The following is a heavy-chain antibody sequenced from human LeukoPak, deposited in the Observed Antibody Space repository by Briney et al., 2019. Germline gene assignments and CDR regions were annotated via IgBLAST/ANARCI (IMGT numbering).Heavy chain of an antibody. J-gene: IGHJ6*03. CDR2: IQDDESNK. CDR1: GFIFSSFG. CDR3: AKQMVERPHYYYMDV. V-gene: IGHV3-30*02. D-gene: IGHD2-15*01. Sequence: GGSLRLSCAASGFIFSSFGMHWVRQTPGKGLEWVAFIQDDESNKFYADSVKGRFTISRDNSKNTLFLQMNSLRPEDTALYYCAKQMVERPHYYYMDVWGKGTTVTVSS.